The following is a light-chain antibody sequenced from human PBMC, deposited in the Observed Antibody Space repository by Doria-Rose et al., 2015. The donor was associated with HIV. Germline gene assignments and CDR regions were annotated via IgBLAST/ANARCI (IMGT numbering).Light chain of an antibody. CDR1: QHVKSSY. CDR2: DAS. V-gene: IGKV3-20*01. J-gene: IGKJ5*01. CDR3: QQYGSSRVT. Sequence: EIVLTQSPGTLSLSPGERATLSCRASQHVKSSYLAWYQQKPGQAPRLLIYDASTRATGIPDRFSGSGSGTDFTLTISRLEPEDVAVYYCQQYGSSRVTFGKGTRLEIK.